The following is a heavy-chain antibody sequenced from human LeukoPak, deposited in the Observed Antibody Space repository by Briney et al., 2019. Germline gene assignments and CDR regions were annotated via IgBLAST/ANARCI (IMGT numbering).Heavy chain of an antibody. V-gene: IGHV1-18*01. Sequence: ASVKVSCKASGYTFTSYGISWVRQAPGQGLEWMGWISAYNGDTNYAQKLQGRVTMTTDTSTSTAYMELRSLRSDNTAVYYCARGLQENLAWLTAFSAFDIWGPGTMVTVSS. CDR3: ARGLQENLAWLTAFSAFDI. D-gene: IGHD5-24*01. CDR1: GYTFTSYG. J-gene: IGHJ3*02. CDR2: ISAYNGDT.